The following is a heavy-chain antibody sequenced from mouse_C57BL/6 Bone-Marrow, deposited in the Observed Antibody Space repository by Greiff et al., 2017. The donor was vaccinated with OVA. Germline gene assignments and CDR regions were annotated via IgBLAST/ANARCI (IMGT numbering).Heavy chain of an antibody. CDR3: ARSLLLLYYYAMDY. D-gene: IGHD1-1*01. CDR1: GYTFTSYW. CDR2: IDPNSGGT. J-gene: IGHJ4*01. Sequence: QVQLKESGAELVKPGASVKLSCKASGYTFTSYWMHWVKQRPGRGLEWIGRIDPNSGGTKYNEKFKSKATLTVDKPSSTAYMQLSSLTSEDSAVYYCARSLLLLYYYAMDYWGQGTSVTVSS. V-gene: IGHV1-72*01.